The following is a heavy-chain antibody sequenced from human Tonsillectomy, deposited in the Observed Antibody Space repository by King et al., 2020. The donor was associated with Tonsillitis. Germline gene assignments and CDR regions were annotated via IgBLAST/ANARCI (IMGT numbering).Heavy chain of an antibody. Sequence: QLVQSGAEVKKPGSSVKVSCKASGGTFSSYAISWVRQAPGQGLEWMGRIIPILGRANYAQKLQGRVTITADKPTSTAYMELRSLRSEDTAVYYCARDLAVYCTNGVCPFDYWGQGTLVTVSS. V-gene: IGHV1-69*09. CDR1: GGTFSSYA. J-gene: IGHJ4*02. CDR2: IIPILGRA. CDR3: ARDLAVYCTNGVCPFDY. D-gene: IGHD2-8*01.